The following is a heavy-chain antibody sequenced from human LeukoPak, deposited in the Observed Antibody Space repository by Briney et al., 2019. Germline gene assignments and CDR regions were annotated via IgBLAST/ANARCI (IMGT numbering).Heavy chain of an antibody. D-gene: IGHD3-22*01. CDR2: INPSGGST. V-gene: IGHV1-46*01. Sequence: ASVKVPCKASGYTFTSYYMHWVRQAPGQGLEWMGIINPSGGSTSYAQKFQGRVTMTRDMSTSTVYMELSSLRSEDTAVYYCARDYYDSSGYPTFDYWGQGTLVTVSS. CDR3: ARDYYDSSGYPTFDY. CDR1: GYTFTSYY. J-gene: IGHJ4*02.